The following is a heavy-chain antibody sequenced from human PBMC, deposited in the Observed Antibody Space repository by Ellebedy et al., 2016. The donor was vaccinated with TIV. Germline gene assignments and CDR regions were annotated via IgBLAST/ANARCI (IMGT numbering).Heavy chain of an antibody. CDR2: INHSGRT. J-gene: IGHJ6*02. V-gene: IGHV4-34*01. Sequence: SQTLSLTXXVYGGSFSGYYWSWIRRSPGKGLEWIGEINHSGRTNYNPSLKNRVTISVDTSKNQFSLRLSSVTAADTAVYYCARGGSGSSTYYYHSYGMDVWGQGTTVTVSS. CDR3: ARGGSGSSTYYYHSYGMDV. CDR1: GGSFSGYY. D-gene: IGHD3-10*01.